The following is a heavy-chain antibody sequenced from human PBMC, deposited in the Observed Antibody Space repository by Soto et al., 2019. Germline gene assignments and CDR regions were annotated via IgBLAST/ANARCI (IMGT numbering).Heavy chain of an antibody. D-gene: IGHD6-13*01. CDR3: VQDLRGKQQLATRFDY. CDR1: GFTFSSYT. J-gene: IGHJ4*02. Sequence: PGGSLRLFCSASGFTFSSYTLHWVRQAPGKGLEYVSAISSNGGSTYYADSVKGRFTISRDNSKNTLYLQMSSLRAEDTAVYYCVQDLRGKQQLATRFDYWGQGTLVTVSS. CDR2: ISSNGGST. V-gene: IGHV3-64D*08.